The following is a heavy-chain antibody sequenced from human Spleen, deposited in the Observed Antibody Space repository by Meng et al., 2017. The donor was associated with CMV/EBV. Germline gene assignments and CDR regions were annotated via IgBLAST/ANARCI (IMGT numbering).Heavy chain of an antibody. Sequence: GESLKISCVASGFTFSHYSISWVRQAPGKGLEWVSYISSSRRDIYYAESVKGRFTISRDNAHDSLYLEMNSLRAEDTAVYYCARDYCSSTSCSPTYFYGMDVWGQGTTVTVSS. CDR3: ARDYCSSTSCSPTYFYGMDV. J-gene: IGHJ6*02. V-gene: IGHV3-21*05. CDR2: ISSSRRDI. D-gene: IGHD2-2*01. CDR1: GFTFSHYS.